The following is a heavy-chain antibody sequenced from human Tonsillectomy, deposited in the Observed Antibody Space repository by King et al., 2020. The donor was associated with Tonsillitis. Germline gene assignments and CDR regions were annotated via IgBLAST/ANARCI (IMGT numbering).Heavy chain of an antibody. Sequence: VQLVESGGGVVQPGGSLRLSCAASGFTFSSYGMHWVRQAPGEGLDWVAFVNYDGSYKYHADSVKGRFTISRDNSKNTLYLQMKSLRPEDTAVYYCAKEDFEGSSSGSALDSWGQGTLVTVSS. CDR1: GFTFSSYG. CDR2: VNYDGSYK. J-gene: IGHJ4*02. CDR3: AKEDFEGSSSGSALDS. V-gene: IGHV3-30*02. D-gene: IGHD6-6*01.